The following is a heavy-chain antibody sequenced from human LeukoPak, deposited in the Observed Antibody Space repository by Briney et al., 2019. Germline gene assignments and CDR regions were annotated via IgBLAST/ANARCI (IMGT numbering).Heavy chain of an antibody. CDR3: ARVRRRVYPRGWAFDY. Sequence: GGSLRLSCAASGFTFRSYWMSWVRQAPGKGLGGVSNLKLDGSEKSYVDSVNGRFTITRDNAKNSLYLQMNSLRAEDTAVFYCARVRRRVYPRGWAFDYWGQGTLVTVSS. J-gene: IGHJ4*02. V-gene: IGHV3-7*01. D-gene: IGHD5/OR15-5a*01. CDR2: LKLDGSEK. CDR1: GFTFRSYW.